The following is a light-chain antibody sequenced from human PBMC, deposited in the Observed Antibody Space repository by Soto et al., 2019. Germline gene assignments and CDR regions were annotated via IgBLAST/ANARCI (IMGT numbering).Light chain of an antibody. Sequence: EIVFTQSPATLSLSPGERATLSCRASQSVSKYLAWYQQKPGQAPRLLIYDASNRATGIPARFSGSGSGTDFTLTISSLEPEDFAVYYCQQRRNWPMTFGQGTRLDIK. CDR3: QQRRNWPMT. CDR2: DAS. J-gene: IGKJ5*01. CDR1: QSVSKY. V-gene: IGKV3-11*01.